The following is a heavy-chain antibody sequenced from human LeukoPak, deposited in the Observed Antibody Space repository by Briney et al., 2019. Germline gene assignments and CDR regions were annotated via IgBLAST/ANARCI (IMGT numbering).Heavy chain of an antibody. Sequence: GGSLRLSCAASGFTFSSYTMSWVRQAPGKGLEWVSAISGSGGSTYYADSVKGRFTISRDNSKNTLYLQMNSLRAEDTAVYYCAKGGSGGCYRFPFHFDSWGQGTLVTVSS. D-gene: IGHD2-15*01. V-gene: IGHV3-23*01. CDR2: ISGSGGST. CDR1: GFTFSSYT. J-gene: IGHJ4*02. CDR3: AKGGSGGCYRFPFHFDS.